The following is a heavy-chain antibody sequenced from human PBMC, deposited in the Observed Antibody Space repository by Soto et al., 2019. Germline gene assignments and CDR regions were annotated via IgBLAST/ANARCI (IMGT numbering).Heavy chain of an antibody. CDR1: GFIFSTYS. D-gene: IGHD3-10*01. CDR2: INSGSKYI. Sequence: GESLKISCAASGFIFSTYSMNWVRQAPGKGLEWVSSINSGSKYIYYADSVKGRFTISRDNAKNSLYLQMNSLRAEDTAVYYCASVNDASGSYPYYFESWGQGALVTVSS. V-gene: IGHV3-21*01. J-gene: IGHJ4*02. CDR3: ASVNDASGSYPYYFES.